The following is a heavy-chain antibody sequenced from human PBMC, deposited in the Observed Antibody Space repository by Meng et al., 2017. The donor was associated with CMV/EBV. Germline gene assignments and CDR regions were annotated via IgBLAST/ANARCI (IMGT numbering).Heavy chain of an antibody. D-gene: IGHD6-25*01. V-gene: IGHV3-30*02. CDR1: GLTLSSYG. Sequence: GESLKISCAASGLTLSSYGIHWVRQAPGKGLEWVAFIRYDGGKKEYVDSVKGRFTISRDNAKNSLYLQMNSLRAEDTAVYYCARDDPRTSGRVCAFDIWGQGTMVTVSS. CDR2: IRYDGGKK. J-gene: IGHJ3*02. CDR3: ARDDPRTSGRVCAFDI.